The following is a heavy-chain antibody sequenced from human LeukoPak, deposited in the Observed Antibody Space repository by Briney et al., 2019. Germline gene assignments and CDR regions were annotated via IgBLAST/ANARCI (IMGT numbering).Heavy chain of an antibody. J-gene: IGHJ4*02. CDR2: ISHSGST. CDR1: GGSFSGYY. V-gene: IGHV4-34*01. Sequence: SETLSLTCAVYGGSFSGYYWSWIRQPPGKGLEWIGEISHSGSTNYNPSLKSRVTISVDTSKNQFSLKLSSVTAADTAVYYCARGYSSSAERALGYWGQGTLVTVSS. CDR3: ARGYSSSAERALGY. D-gene: IGHD6-6*01.